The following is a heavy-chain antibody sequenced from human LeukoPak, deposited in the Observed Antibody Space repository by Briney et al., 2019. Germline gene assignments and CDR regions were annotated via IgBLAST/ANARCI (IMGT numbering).Heavy chain of an antibody. CDR3: TRSAVGRADY. CDR2: INTNTGSP. J-gene: IGHJ4*02. CDR1: GYTFTSYT. Sequence: ASVKVSCKASGYTFTSYTINWVRQAPGQGLEWMGWINTNTGSPTYAQGFTGRFVFSSDTSVSMAYHQISSLKSEDTAVYYCTRSAVGRADYWGQGTLVTVSS. D-gene: IGHD6-13*01. V-gene: IGHV7-4-1*04.